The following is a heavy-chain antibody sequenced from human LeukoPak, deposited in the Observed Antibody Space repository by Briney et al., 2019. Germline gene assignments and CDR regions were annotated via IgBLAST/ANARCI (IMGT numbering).Heavy chain of an antibody. Sequence: PGGSLRLSCAASGLTFSSYWMHWVRQAPGKGLVWVSRINSDGSSTSYADSVKGRFTISRDNAKNSLYLQMNSLRAEDTAVYYCARDLTMVRGVIPPYYYMDVWGKGTTVTVSS. CDR2: INSDGSST. D-gene: IGHD3-10*01. V-gene: IGHV3-74*01. CDR1: GLTFSSYW. J-gene: IGHJ6*03. CDR3: ARDLTMVRGVIPPYYYMDV.